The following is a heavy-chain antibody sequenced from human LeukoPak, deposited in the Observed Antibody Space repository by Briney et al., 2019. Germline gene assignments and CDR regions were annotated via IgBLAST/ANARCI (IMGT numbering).Heavy chain of an antibody. Sequence: ASVKVSCKASGYTFTGYYMHWVRQAPGQGLEWMGRINPNSGGTNYAQKFQGRVTMTRDTSISTAYMELSRLRSDDTAVYYCAREARYPRHNWFDPWGQGTLVTVSS. CDR1: GYTFTGYY. D-gene: IGHD3-9*01. CDR2: INPNSGGT. V-gene: IGHV1-2*06. J-gene: IGHJ5*02. CDR3: AREARYPRHNWFDP.